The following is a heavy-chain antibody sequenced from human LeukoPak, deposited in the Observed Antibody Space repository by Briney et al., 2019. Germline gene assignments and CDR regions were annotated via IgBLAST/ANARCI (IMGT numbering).Heavy chain of an antibody. CDR3: ARGGLDFDY. D-gene: IGHD1-26*01. CDR1: GGSISSGSYY. V-gene: IGHV4-61*02. CDR2: IYTSAST. Sequence: PSQTLSLTCTVSGGSISSGSYYWSWIRQPAGKGLESIGRIYTSASTNYNPSLKSRVTISVDTSKNQFSLKLSSVTAADTAVYYFARGGLDFDYWGQGTLVTVSS. J-gene: IGHJ4*02.